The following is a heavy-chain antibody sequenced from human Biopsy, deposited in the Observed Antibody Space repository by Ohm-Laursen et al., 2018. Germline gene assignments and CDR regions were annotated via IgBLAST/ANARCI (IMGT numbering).Heavy chain of an antibody. CDR1: GYTFTGYF. Sequence: ASVKASCKPSGYTFTGYFLHWARQVPGQGLGWMGWIYTNSGTKKIAKNFQGSVTMHSDTNITTAYLDLTRLTSDDTAVYFCAQGRDLTAGAEYFQYWGQGALITVSS. D-gene: IGHD3-9*01. V-gene: IGHV1-2*04. J-gene: IGHJ1*01. CDR3: AQGRDLTAGAEYFQY. CDR2: IYTNSGTK.